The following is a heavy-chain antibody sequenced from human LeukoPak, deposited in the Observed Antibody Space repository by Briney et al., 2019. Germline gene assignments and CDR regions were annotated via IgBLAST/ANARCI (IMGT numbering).Heavy chain of an antibody. J-gene: IGHJ4*02. D-gene: IGHD2-8*01. V-gene: IGHV3-23*01. Sequence: GGSLRLSCAASGFTFNSYAMSWVRQAPGKGLEWVSAISGSGASTYYADAVKGRFTISRDNSKNTLYLQMNSLRAEDTAVYYCARDYRVPPMGYFGYWGQGTLVTVSS. CDR3: ARDYRVPPMGYFGY. CDR1: GFTFNSYA. CDR2: ISGSGAST.